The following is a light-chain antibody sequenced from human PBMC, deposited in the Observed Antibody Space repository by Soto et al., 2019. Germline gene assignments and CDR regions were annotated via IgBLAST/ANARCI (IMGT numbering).Light chain of an antibody. CDR3: QRSTTAPLT. CDR2: SAS. Sequence: DIQMTQSPSSLSASVGDSVTITCRASQGISNYLAWYQQKPGEAPKLLIYSASTLKSGVPSRFSGSGSGTEFTLTISSLQPEDVATYYCQRSTTAPLTFGPGTKVDIK. CDR1: QGISNY. V-gene: IGKV1-27*01. J-gene: IGKJ3*01.